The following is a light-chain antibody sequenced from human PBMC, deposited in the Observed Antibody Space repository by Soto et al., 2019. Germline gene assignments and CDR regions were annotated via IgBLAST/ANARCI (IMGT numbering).Light chain of an antibody. CDR2: DAS. J-gene: IGKJ4*01. CDR3: LQDNSYPLT. CDR1: QDISNY. V-gene: IGKV1-6*01. Sequence: IQMTQSPSSLSATVLDRVTITCQASQDISNYLNWYQQKPGKAPKLLIYDASNLQGGVPSRFSGSGSGTDFTLTISSLQPEDFATYYCLQDNSYPLTFGGGTKVDI.